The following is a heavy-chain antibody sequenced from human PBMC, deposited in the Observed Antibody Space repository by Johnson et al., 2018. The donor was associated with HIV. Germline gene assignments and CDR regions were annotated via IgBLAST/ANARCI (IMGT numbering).Heavy chain of an antibody. CDR3: AKGLDTAMVRDAFDI. D-gene: IGHD5-18*01. CDR2: ISYDGSNK. J-gene: IGHJ3*02. Sequence: QVQLVESGGGVVQPGKSLRFSCAASGFTFNNYSVHWVRQAPGKGLDWVSVISYDGSNKYYADSVKGRFTISRDNSKNTLYLQMNSLRAEDTAVYYCAKGLDTAMVRDAFDIWGQGTMVTVSS. V-gene: IGHV3-30*01. CDR1: GFTFNNYS.